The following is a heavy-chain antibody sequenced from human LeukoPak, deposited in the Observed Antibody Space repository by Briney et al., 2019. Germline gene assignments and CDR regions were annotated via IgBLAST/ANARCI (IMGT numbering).Heavy chain of an antibody. D-gene: IGHD3-10*01. CDR1: GYTVIDYY. CDR3: ARGRSFGELGVY. J-gene: IGHJ4*02. Sequence: GASVKVSCKASGYTVIDYYIHWVRQAPGQGLEWMGSINPNSDVTNYAQNFQGRVTMTRDTFIRTAYMELSRLTSDDTAVYYCARGRSFGELGVYWGQGPLLTVSS. V-gene: IGHV1-2*02. CDR2: INPNSDVT.